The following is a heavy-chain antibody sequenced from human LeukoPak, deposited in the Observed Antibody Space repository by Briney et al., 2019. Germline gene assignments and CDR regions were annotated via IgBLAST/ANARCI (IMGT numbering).Heavy chain of an antibody. J-gene: IGHJ4*02. Sequence: SETLSLTCAVYGGSFSGYYWTWIRQPPGKGLEWIGEINHSGSTNYNPSLKSRVTISVDTSKNQFSLKVSSVTAADTAVYYCAKAYHSSGWYNYLGYWGQGTLVTVSS. V-gene: IGHV4-34*01. D-gene: IGHD6-19*01. CDR1: GGSFSGYY. CDR3: AKAYHSSGWYNYLGY. CDR2: INHSGST.